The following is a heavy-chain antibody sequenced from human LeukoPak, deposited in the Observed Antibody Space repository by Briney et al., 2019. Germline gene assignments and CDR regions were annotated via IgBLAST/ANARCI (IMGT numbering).Heavy chain of an antibody. J-gene: IGHJ4*02. Sequence: GGSLRLSCSASGFTFSRFAMTWVRHLPGKGLEWASTISGNGLQTFYADSVKGRFSVSRDNSVNIVYLQMDSLRADDSALYSCAKDANYLDSSGYFIPFDYWGPGTLVTVAS. CDR2: ISGNGLQT. CDR3: AKDANYLDSSGYFIPFDY. V-gene: IGHV3-23*01. D-gene: IGHD3-22*01. CDR1: GFTFSRFA.